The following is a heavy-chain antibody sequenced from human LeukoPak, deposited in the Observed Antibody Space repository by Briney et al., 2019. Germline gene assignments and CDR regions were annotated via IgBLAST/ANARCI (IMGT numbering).Heavy chain of an antibody. CDR1: GFTFSSYS. V-gene: IGHV3-21*01. CDR3: ARSRAMDAFDL. CDR2: ISSSSSYI. Sequence: GGSLRLSCAASGFTFSSYSMNWVRQAPGKGLEWVSSISSSSSYIYYADSVKGRFTISRDNAKNSLYLQMNSLRAEDTAVYYCARSRAMDAFDLWGQGTMVTVSS. J-gene: IGHJ3*01.